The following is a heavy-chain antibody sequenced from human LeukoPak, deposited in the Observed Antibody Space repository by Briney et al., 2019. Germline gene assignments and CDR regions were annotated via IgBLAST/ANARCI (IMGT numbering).Heavy chain of an antibody. V-gene: IGHV1-18*01. CDR2: ISAYNGNK. D-gene: IGHD6-6*01. Sequence: ASVKVSCKASGYTFTNYGISWVRQAPGQGLDWMGWISAYNGNKVYAQELQGRVTMTTDTSTSTAYMELRSLRSDDTAVYYCARDRWSSSSSEGALDIWGQGTMVTVSS. CDR1: GYTFTNYG. CDR3: ARDRWSSSSSEGALDI. J-gene: IGHJ3*02.